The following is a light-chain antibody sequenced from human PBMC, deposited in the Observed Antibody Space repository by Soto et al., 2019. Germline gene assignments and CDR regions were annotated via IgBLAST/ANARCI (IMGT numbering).Light chain of an antibody. Sequence: DIQMTQSPSSLSASVGDRVTITCRASQSISSYLNWYQQKPGKAPKLLIYAASSLQSGVPSRFSGSGSGTDFTLTISSLRPEDFATYYCQQSYSTPPYTLGQGTKLEIK. J-gene: IGKJ2*01. V-gene: IGKV1-39*01. CDR1: QSISSY. CDR2: AAS. CDR3: QQSYSTPPYT.